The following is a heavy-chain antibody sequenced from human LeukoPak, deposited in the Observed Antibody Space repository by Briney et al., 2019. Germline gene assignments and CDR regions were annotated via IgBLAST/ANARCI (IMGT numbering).Heavy chain of an antibody. CDR3: ARAEASYYYDSSGYYYGGNWFDP. J-gene: IGHJ5*02. V-gene: IGHV1-8*01. CDR2: MNPNSGNT. D-gene: IGHD3-22*01. Sequence: ASVEVSCKASGYTFTSYDINWVRQATGQGLEWMGWMNPNSGNTGYAQKFQGRVTMTRDTSISTAYMELSSLRSEDTAVYYCARAEASYYYDSSGYYYGGNWFDPWGQGTLVTVSS. CDR1: GYTFTSYD.